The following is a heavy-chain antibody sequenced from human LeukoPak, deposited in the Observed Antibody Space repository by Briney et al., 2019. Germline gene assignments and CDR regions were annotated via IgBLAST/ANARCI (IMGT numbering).Heavy chain of an antibody. J-gene: IGHJ4*02. D-gene: IGHD6-6*01. CDR1: GFTFTCNG. V-gene: IGHV3-48*01. CDR2: ISRSSTTI. CDR3: ARDLGPGQLVFDY. Sequence: GGSLRLSCAASGFTFTCNGMNWVRQAPGKGLEWVSFISRSSTTIYYADSVKGRFTISRDNAKNSLYLLMNSLRAEDTAVYYCARDLGPGQLVFDYWGQGTLVTVSS.